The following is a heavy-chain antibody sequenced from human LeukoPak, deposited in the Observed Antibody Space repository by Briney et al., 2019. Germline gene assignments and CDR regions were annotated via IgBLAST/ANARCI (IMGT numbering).Heavy chain of an antibody. Sequence: GRSLRLSCAASGFTFSSYAMHWVRQAPGKGLGWVAVISYDGSNKYYADSVKGRFTISRDNSKNTLYLQMNSLRAEDTAVYYCAREHSYYYDSSGYPDYWGQGTLVTVSS. V-gene: IGHV3-30*01. CDR3: AREHSYYYDSSGYPDY. J-gene: IGHJ4*02. CDR1: GFTFSSYA. CDR2: ISYDGSNK. D-gene: IGHD3-22*01.